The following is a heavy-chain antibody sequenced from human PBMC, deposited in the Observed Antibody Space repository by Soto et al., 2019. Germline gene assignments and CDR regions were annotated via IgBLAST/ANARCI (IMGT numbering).Heavy chain of an antibody. D-gene: IGHD1-26*01. J-gene: IGHJ4*02. CDR1: GGSISSGGYY. CDR3: ARGRRIVGAGGYFDY. Sequence: SETLSLTCTVSGGSISSGGYYWSWIRQHPGKGLEWIGYIYYSGSTYYNPSLRSRVTISVDTSRNQFSLKLSSVTAADTAVYYCARGRRIVGAGGYFDYWGQGTLVTVSS. CDR2: IYYSGST. V-gene: IGHV4-31*03.